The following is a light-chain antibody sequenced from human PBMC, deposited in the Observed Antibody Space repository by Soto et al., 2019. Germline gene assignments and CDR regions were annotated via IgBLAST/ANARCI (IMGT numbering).Light chain of an antibody. CDR3: QQSYSTRFT. CDR2: GAS. J-gene: IGKJ3*01. Sequence: DIQMTQSPSSLSASVGDRVTITCRTSQSISSYLNWYQQKPGKAPNLLIYGASSLQSGVPSRFSGGGSGTDFTLTISSLQPEDIAAYYCQQSYSTRFTFGPGPKVDIK. V-gene: IGKV1-39*01. CDR1: QSISSY.